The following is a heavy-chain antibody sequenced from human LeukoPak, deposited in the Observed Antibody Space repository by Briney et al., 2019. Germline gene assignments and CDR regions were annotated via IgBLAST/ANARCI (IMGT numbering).Heavy chain of an antibody. CDR2: IIPIFGTA. J-gene: IGHJ3*02. CDR3: ASHNYYDSSGYPGALVDI. D-gene: IGHD3-22*01. V-gene: IGHV1-69*05. CDR1: GGTFSSYA. Sequence: SVKVSCKASGGTFSSYAISWVRQAPGQGLEWMGGIIPIFGTANYAQKFQGRVTITTDESTSTAYMELSSLRSEDTAVYYCASHNYYDSSGYPGALVDIWGQGTMVTVSS.